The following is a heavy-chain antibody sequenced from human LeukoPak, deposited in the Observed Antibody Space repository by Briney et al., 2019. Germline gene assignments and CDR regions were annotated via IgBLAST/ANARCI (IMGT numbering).Heavy chain of an antibody. CDR3: TTRRSEWLGAWDY. J-gene: IGHJ4*02. CDR2: FSRGTK. CDR1: GCPFNSYD. V-gene: IGHV3-23*01. D-gene: IGHD3-3*01. Sequence: GGSLRLSCAVSGCPFNSYDKRWVRGAPGKGPEWVSAFSRGTKYYADSEQDRLSLSRDNPKNTLELQMNGLRGEDTAVYYCTTRRSEWLGAWDYWGEGTLVTVSS.